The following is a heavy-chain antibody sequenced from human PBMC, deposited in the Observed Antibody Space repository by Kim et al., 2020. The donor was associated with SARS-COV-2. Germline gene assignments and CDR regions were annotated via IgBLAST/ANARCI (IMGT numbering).Heavy chain of an antibody. CDR1: GGSISTKSNY. CDR3: ARLPNGIYSHFDF. Sequence: SETLSPTCTVSGGSISTKSNYWGWIRQPPGKGLECIGTIYYRGSTDYNPSLKSRVTVSVDTSKNQFSLKLTSITAADTAVYYCARLPNGIYSHFDFWGQGILVTVSS. V-gene: IGHV4-39*01. D-gene: IGHD1-26*01. J-gene: IGHJ4*02. CDR2: IYYRGST.